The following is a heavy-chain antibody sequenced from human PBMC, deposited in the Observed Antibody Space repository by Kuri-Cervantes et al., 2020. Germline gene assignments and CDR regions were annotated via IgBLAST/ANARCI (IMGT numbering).Heavy chain of an antibody. CDR2: IKSKTDGGTT. CDR3: TTSPPYVI. D-gene: IGHD3-16*01. CDR1: GLSIYV. V-gene: IGHV3-15*01. Sequence: GESLKISCEVSGLSIYVRNWVRLAAGKGLEWVGRIKSKTDGGTTDYAAPVKGRFTISRDDSKNTLYLQMNSLKTEDIAVYYCTTSPPYVIWGQGTMVTVSS. J-gene: IGHJ3*02.